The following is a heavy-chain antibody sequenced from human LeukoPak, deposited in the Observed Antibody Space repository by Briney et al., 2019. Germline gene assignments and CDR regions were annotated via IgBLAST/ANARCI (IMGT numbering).Heavy chain of an antibody. Sequence: SVKFSCKASGYTFTSYGISWVRQAPGQGLEWMGWISAYNGNTNYAQKLQGRVTMTTDTSTSTAYMELRSLRSDDTAVYYCARDPNIVTGLYYFDYWGQGTLVTVSS. V-gene: IGHV1-18*04. CDR3: ARDPNIVTGLYYFDY. CDR1: GYTFTSYG. D-gene: IGHD2/OR15-2a*01. CDR2: ISAYNGNT. J-gene: IGHJ4*02.